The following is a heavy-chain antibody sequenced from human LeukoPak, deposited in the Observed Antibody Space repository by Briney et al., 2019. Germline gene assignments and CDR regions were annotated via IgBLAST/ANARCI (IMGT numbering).Heavy chain of an antibody. J-gene: IGHJ3*02. CDR1: GFTFSTYG. CDR3: AKDRLLLARGVIDAFDI. Sequence: PGRSLRLSCAASGFTFSTYGMHWVRQAPGKGLEWVAVISYDGDNKYFADSVKGRFTISRDNSKNTLYLQINSLRAEDTAVYYCAKDRLLLARGVIDAFDIWGQGTMVTVSS. CDR2: ISYDGDNK. D-gene: IGHD3-10*01. V-gene: IGHV3-30*18.